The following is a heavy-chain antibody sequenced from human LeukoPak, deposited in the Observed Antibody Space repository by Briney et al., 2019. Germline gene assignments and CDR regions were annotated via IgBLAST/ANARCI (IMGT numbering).Heavy chain of an antibody. Sequence: SVKVSCKASGGTFSSYAISLVRQAPGPGLEWMGGIIPIFGTANYAQKVQGRGTITTDESTSTAYMELSSLRSEDTAVYYCYHVDTAMVEYWGQGTLVTVSS. V-gene: IGHV1-69*05. CDR3: YHVDTAMVEY. CDR1: GGTFSSYA. D-gene: IGHD5-18*01. J-gene: IGHJ4*02. CDR2: IIPIFGTA.